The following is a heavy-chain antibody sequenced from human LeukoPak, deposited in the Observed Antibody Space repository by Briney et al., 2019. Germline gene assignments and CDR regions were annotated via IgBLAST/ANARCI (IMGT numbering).Heavy chain of an antibody. CDR2: IRTDGSIT. V-gene: IGHV3-74*01. Sequence: GGSLRLSCAASGFTFSDYWMHWVRQAPGKGLEWISRIRTDGSITAYADSVKGRFTISRDNAKNILYLQMSSLRGGDTAVYFCARDRSPGWFDPWGQGTLVTVSS. J-gene: IGHJ5*02. CDR3: ARDRSPGWFDP. D-gene: IGHD6-13*01. CDR1: GFTFSDYW.